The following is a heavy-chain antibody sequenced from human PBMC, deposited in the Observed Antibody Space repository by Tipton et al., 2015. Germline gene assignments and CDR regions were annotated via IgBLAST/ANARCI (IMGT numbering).Heavy chain of an antibody. V-gene: IGHV4-38-2*02. D-gene: IGHD3-22*01. J-gene: IGHJ4*02. CDR2: INHGGST. CDR3: ARETTYYYDSSGGPVNYFDY. Sequence: LSLTCAVSAYSISTDYYWGWIRQPPGKGLEWIGEINHGGSTNYNPSLKSRVTISVDTSKNQFSLKLSSVTAADTAVYYCARETTYYYDSSGGPVNYFDYWGQGTLVTVSS. CDR1: AYSISTDYY.